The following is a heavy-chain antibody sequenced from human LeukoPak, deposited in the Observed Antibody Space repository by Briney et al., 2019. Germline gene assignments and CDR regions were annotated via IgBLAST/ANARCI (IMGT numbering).Heavy chain of an antibody. V-gene: IGHV4-4*07. CDR1: GGSISSYY. D-gene: IGHD3-10*01. CDR3: ARDITLRFDYYYYGMDV. CDR2: IYTSGST. Sequence: SETLSLTCTVSGGSISSYYWSCIRQPAGKGLEWIGRIYTSGSTNYNPSLKSRVTMSVDTSKNQFSLKLSSVTAADTAVYYCARDITLRFDYYYYGMDVWGQGTTVTVSS. J-gene: IGHJ6*02.